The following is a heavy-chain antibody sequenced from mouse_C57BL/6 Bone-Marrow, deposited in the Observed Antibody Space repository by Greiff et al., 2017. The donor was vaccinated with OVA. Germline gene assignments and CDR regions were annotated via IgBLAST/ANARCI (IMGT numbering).Heavy chain of an antibody. CDR3: TTNWERDY. CDR1: GFNIKDDY. Sequence: VQLQQSGAELVRPGASVKLSCTASGFNIKDDYMHWVKQRPEQGLEWIRWIDPENGDTEYASKFQGKATITADTSSNTAYLQLSSLTSEDTAVYYCTTNWERDYWGQGTTLTVSS. V-gene: IGHV14-4*01. D-gene: IGHD4-1*01. CDR2: IDPENGDT. J-gene: IGHJ2*01.